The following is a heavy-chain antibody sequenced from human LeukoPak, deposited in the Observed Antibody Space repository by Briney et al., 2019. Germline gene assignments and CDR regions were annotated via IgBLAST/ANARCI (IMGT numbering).Heavy chain of an antibody. CDR3: ARDKTDYGNYYFDY. D-gene: IGHD4-11*01. J-gene: IGHJ4*02. Sequence: GRSLRLSCAASGFTFSSYGIHWVRQAPGKGLEWVAVISYDGSSKYYGDSVKGRFTISRDNSKNTLYLQMNSLRTEDTAVYYCARDKTDYGNYYFDYWGQGTLVTVSS. V-gene: IGHV3-30*19. CDR2: ISYDGSSK. CDR1: GFTFSSYG.